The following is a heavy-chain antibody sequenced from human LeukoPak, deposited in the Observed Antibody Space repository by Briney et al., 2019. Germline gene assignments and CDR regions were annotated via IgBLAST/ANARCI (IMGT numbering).Heavy chain of an antibody. J-gene: IGHJ4*02. CDR3: ARAVLRYFDWLGDY. D-gene: IGHD3-9*01. V-gene: IGHV4-4*02. CDR2: IYHSGST. CDR1: GGSISSSNW. Sequence: PSGTLSLTCAVSGGSISSSNWWSWVRQPPGKGLEWIGEIYHSGSTNYNPSLKSRVTISVDTSKNQFSLKLSSVTAADTAVYYCARAVLRYFDWLGDYWGQGTLVTVSS.